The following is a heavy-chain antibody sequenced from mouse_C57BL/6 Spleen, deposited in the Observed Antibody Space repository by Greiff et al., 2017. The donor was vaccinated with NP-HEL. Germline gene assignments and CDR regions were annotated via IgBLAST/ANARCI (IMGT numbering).Heavy chain of an antibody. CDR2: IHPNSGST. CDR3: ARGGDDYEEYFDV. Sequence: QVQLQQPGAELVKPGASVKLSCKASGYTFTSYWMHWVKQRPGQGLEWIGMIHPNSGSTNYNEKFKSKATLTVDKSSSTAYMQLSSLTSEDSAVXYWARGGDDYEEYFDVWGTGTTVTVSS. V-gene: IGHV1-64*01. CDR1: GYTFTSYW. D-gene: IGHD2-4*01. J-gene: IGHJ1*03.